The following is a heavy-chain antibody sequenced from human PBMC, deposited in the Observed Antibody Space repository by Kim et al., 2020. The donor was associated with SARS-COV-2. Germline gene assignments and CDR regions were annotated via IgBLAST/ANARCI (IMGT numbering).Heavy chain of an antibody. Sequence: GGSLRLSCAASGFTFSSYDMHWVRQATGKGLEWVSAIGTAGDTYYPGSVKGRFTISRENAKNSLYLQMNSLRAGDTAVYYCAREPAGTGGVDVWGQGTTVTVSS. CDR2: IGTAGDT. CDR1: GFTFSSYD. J-gene: IGHJ6*02. D-gene: IGHD6-13*01. V-gene: IGHV3-13*04. CDR3: AREPAGTGGVDV.